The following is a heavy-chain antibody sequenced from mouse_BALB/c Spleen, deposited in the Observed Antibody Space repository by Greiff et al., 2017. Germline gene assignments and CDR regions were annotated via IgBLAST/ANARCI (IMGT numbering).Heavy chain of an antibody. CDR3: ARQEVRHAMDY. CDR1: GFTFSSYG. D-gene: IGHD2-14*01. V-gene: IGHV5-6*02. CDR2: ISSGGSYT. J-gene: IGHJ4*01. Sequence: EVKLEESGGDLVKPGGSLKLSCAASGFTFSSYGMSWVRQTPDKRLEWVATISSGGSYTYYPDSVKGRFTISRDNAKNTLYLQMSSLKSEDTAMYYCARQEVRHAMDYWGQGTSVTVSS.